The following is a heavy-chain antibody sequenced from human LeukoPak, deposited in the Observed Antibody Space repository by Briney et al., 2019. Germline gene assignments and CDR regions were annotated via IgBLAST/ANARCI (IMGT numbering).Heavy chain of an antibody. D-gene: IGHD3-16*02. CDR3: AKGSDGYRPYYFDD. J-gene: IGHJ4*02. Sequence: PGGSLRLSCVTTGLTSDDYAMSWVRQAPGKGLDWFSAIGGGGITTYYADSVKGRFTISRDNSKGTLYLQMNSLRVEDTAVYYCAKGSDGYRPYYFDDWGQGTLVAVSS. CDR2: IGGGGITT. V-gene: IGHV3-23*01. CDR1: GLTSDDYA.